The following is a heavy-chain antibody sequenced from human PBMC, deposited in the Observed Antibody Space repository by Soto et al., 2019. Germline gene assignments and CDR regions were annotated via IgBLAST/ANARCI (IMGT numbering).Heavy chain of an antibody. V-gene: IGHV3-23*01. CDR2: ISSGNRT. D-gene: IGHD5-12*01. CDR3: ARRDGYNSGGFDY. J-gene: IGHJ4*02. Sequence: CSAAGFTFSNYAMSWVRQAPGKGLEWVKLISSGNRTYYADSVKGRFTISRDTSKNTLYLQMNSLRAEDTAVYYCARRDGYNSGGFDYWGQGTLVTVSS. CDR1: GFTFSNYA.